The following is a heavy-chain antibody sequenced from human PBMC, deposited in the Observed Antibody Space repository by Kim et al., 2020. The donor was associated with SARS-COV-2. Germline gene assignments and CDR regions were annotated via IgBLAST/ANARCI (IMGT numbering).Heavy chain of an antibody. J-gene: IGHJ6*02. Sequence: ASVKGRFTTSVDKSKNTLYVQMTSLRAEDTAVYFCAKGRVIYNSGMDVWGQGTTVTVSS. CDR3: AKGRVIYNSGMDV. D-gene: IGHD2-21*01. V-gene: IGHV3-23*01.